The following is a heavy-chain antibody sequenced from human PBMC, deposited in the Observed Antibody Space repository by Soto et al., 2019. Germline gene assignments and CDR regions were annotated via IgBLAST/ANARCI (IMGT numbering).Heavy chain of an antibody. D-gene: IGHD2-8*01. CDR3: ARDGVVLMVYANGYFDY. V-gene: IGHV3-30-3*01. CDR2: LSYDGHNK. J-gene: IGHJ4*02. CDR1: GFTFSNYA. Sequence: QVQLVASGGGVVQPGRSLRLSCAASGFTFSNYAMHWVRQAPGKGLEWVAVLSYDGHNKYYADSVKGLFTISRDNSKNTLYLQMNSLRAEDTAVYFCARDGVVLMVYANGYFDYWGQGTLVTVSS.